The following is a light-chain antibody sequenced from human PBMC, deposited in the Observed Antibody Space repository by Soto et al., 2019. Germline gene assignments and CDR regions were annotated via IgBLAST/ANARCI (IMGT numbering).Light chain of an antibody. Sequence: EIVLTQSPGTLSLSPGERATLSCRASQIVTNNYVAWYQKKPGQPPRLLIDDASTRATGIPDTFSAGGSGTDFTLTISRLETEDFAVYYCQQGSTPPLPFGGGTNVELK. CDR2: DAS. CDR1: QIVTNNY. CDR3: QQGSTPPLP. J-gene: IGKJ4*01. V-gene: IGKV3-20*01.